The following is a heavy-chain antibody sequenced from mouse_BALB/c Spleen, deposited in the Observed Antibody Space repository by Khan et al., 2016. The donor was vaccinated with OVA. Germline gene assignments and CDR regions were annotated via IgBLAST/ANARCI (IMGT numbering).Heavy chain of an antibody. CDR2: IRYDGNT. J-gene: IGHJ3*01. CDR1: GYSITNGYF. Sequence: QLEESGPGLVKPSQSLSLTCSVTGYSITNGYFWNWIRQFPGNNLEWMGYIRYDGNTNYNPSLKNRISITRDTSKNQFFLNLNSVTPEDTSTYDCARCGISGPAWFTYWGQGTLVTVSA. CDR3: ARCGISGPAWFTY. V-gene: IGHV3-6*02. D-gene: IGHD3-1*01.